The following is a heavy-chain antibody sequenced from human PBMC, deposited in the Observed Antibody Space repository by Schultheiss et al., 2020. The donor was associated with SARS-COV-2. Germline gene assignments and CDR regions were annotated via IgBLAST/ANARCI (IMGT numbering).Heavy chain of an antibody. CDR3: AREVGFLWRYTGDY. V-gene: IGHV1-2*02. J-gene: IGHJ4*02. Sequence: ASVKVSCKASGYTFTGYYMHWVRQAPGQGLEWMGWINPNSGGTNYAQKFQGRVTMTRDTSISTAYMELSRLRSDDTAVYYCAREVGFLWRYTGDYWGQGTLVTVSS. CDR2: INPNSGGT. CDR1: GYTFTGYY. D-gene: IGHD3-16*02.